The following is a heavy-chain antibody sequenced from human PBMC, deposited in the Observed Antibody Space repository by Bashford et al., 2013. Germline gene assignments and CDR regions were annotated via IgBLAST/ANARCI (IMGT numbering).Heavy chain of an antibody. D-gene: IGHD3-3*01. CDR2: IYYSGST. V-gene: IGHV4-31*03. Sequence: SETLSLTCTVSGGSISSGGYYWSWIRQHPGKGLEWIGYIYYSGSTYYNPSLKSRVTISVDTSKNQFSLKLSSVTAADTAVYYCARSSPGPKYYDFWSGYYGEFDYWGQGTLVTVSS. CDR1: GGSISSGGYY. CDR3: ARSSPGPKYYDFWSGYYGEFDY. J-gene: IGHJ4*02.